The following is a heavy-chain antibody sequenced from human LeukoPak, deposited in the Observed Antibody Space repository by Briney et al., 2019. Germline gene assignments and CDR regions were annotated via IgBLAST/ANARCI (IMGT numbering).Heavy chain of an antibody. V-gene: IGHV3-21*01. CDR3: ARDSGYYDILTGYVPFDY. CDR2: ISSSSSYI. D-gene: IGHD3-9*01. J-gene: IGHJ4*02. CDR1: GFTFSSYS. Sequence: GGSLRLSCAASGFTFSSYSMNWVRQAPGKGLDWVSSISSSSSYIYYADSVKGRFTISRDNAKNSLYLQMNSLRAEDTAVYYCARDSGYYDILTGYVPFDYWGQGTLVTVSS.